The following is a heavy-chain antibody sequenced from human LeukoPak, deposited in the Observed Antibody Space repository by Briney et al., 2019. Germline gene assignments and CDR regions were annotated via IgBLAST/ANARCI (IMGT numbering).Heavy chain of an antibody. CDR2: ISYDGSNK. J-gene: IGHJ5*02. CDR1: GFTFSSYG. V-gene: IGHV3-30*18. Sequence: GGSLRLSCAAPGFTFSSYGMHWVRQAPGKGLEWVAVISYDGSNKYYADSVKGRFTISRDNSKNTLYLQMNSLRAEDTAVYYCAKGGSYYGDYLSVEPWGQGTLVTVSS. CDR3: AKGGSYYGDYLSVEP. D-gene: IGHD4-17*01.